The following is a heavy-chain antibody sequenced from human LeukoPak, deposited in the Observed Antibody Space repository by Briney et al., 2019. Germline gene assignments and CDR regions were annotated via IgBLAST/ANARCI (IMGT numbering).Heavy chain of an antibody. CDR3: AKGNDWGHSAFDI. J-gene: IGHJ3*02. CDR1: GFTFSSYG. D-gene: IGHD7-27*01. V-gene: IGHV3-33*06. Sequence: GGSLRLSCAASGFTFSSYGMHWVRQAPGKGLEWVAVIWYDGSNKYYADSVKGRFTISRDNSKNTLYLQMSSLRAEDTAVYYCAKGNDWGHSAFDIWGQGTMVTVSS. CDR2: IWYDGSNK.